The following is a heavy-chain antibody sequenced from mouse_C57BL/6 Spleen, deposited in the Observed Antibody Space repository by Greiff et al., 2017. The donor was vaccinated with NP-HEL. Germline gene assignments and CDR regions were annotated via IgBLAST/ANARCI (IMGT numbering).Heavy chain of an antibody. CDR1: GYTFTSYW. CDR2: IDPSDSYT. CDR3: ARKLIYGNYEDY. D-gene: IGHD2-1*01. J-gene: IGHJ2*01. V-gene: IGHV1-59*01. Sequence: QVQLQQPGAELVRPGTSVKLSCKASGYTFTSYWMHWVKQRPGQGLEWIGVIDPSDSYTNYNQKFKGKATLTVDTSSSTAYMQLSSLTSEDSAVYYCARKLIYGNYEDYWGQGTTLTVSS.